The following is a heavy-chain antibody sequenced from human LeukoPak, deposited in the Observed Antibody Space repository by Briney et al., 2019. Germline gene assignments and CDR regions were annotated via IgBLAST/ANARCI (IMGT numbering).Heavy chain of an antibody. CDR1: GGSISSSAYY. CDR3: ARGPRGSLHKQFDY. CDR2: INHSGST. J-gene: IGHJ4*02. V-gene: IGHV4-39*07. Sequence: SETLSLTCTVSGGSISSSAYYWSWIRQPPGKGLEWIGEINHSGSTNYNPSLKSRVTISVDTSKNQFSLKLSSVTAADTAVYYCARGPRGSLHKQFDYWGQGTLVTVSS. D-gene: IGHD3-16*01.